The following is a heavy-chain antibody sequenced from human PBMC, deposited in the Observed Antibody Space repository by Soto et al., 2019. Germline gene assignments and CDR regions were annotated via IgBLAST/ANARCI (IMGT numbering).Heavy chain of an antibody. V-gene: IGHV4-34*01. Sequence: SETLSLTCAVYGGSFSGYYWSWIRQPPGKGLEWIGEINHSGSTNYNPSLKSRVTISVDTSKNQFSLKLSSVTAADTAVYYCARGGFTYRVVAAHTRRSGWFDPWGQGTLVTVSS. J-gene: IGHJ5*02. CDR1: GGSFSGYY. CDR2: INHSGST. CDR3: ARGGFTYRVVAAHTRRSGWFDP. D-gene: IGHD2-15*01.